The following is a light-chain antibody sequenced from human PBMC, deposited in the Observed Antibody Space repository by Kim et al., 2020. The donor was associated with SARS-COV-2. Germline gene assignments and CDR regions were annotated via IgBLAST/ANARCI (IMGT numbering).Light chain of an antibody. Sequence: SYELTQPPSVSVAPGKTARITCGGNNIGRKSVHWYQQKPGQAPVLAIYYDTDRPSGIPERFSGSNSGNTATLTISRVEAGDEADYYCQVWDSSSGYFFGT. J-gene: IGLJ1*01. V-gene: IGLV3-21*04. CDR1: NIGRKS. CDR2: YDT. CDR3: QVWDSSSGYF.